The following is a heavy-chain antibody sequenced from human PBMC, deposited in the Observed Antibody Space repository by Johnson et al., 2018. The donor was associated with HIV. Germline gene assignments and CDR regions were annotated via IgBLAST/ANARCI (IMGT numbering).Heavy chain of an antibody. V-gene: IGHV3-30*02. CDR3: AKDRVWFGELYAFDI. Sequence: QMHLVESGGGVVQPGRSLRLSCAASGFTFSSYGMHWVRQAPGKGLEWVAFIRYDGSKKYYADSVKGRFTISRDNSKNTLYLQMNSLRAEDTAVYYCAKDRVWFGELYAFDIWGQGTMVTVSS. J-gene: IGHJ3*02. D-gene: IGHD3-10*01. CDR2: IRYDGSKK. CDR1: GFTFSSYG.